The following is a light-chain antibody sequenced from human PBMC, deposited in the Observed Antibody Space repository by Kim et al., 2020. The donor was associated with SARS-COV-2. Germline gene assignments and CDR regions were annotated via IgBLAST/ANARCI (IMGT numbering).Light chain of an antibody. CDR3: NSRGRTDNVL. Sequence: SSELTQDPAVSVALVQTVRITCQGDSLRSYYATWYQQKPGQAPIVVIYGKNNRPSGIPDRFSGSSSGDTASLTITGTQAGDESDYYCNSRGRTDNVLFGGGTQLTVL. V-gene: IGLV3-19*01. CDR2: GKN. CDR1: SLRSYY. J-gene: IGLJ2*01.